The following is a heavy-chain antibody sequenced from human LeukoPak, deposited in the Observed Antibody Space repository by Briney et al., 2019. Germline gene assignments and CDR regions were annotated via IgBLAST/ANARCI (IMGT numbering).Heavy chain of an antibody. V-gene: IGHV4-59*08. CDR2: IYYSGST. CDR1: GGSISDYH. D-gene: IGHD6-6*01. CDR3: ARKVRSSLYNWFDP. Sequence: PSETLSLTCTVSGGSISDYHWNWIRQPPGKTLEWIGSIYYSGSTSYNPSLKSRLTIPVDTSKNQFSLNLNSVTAADTPVYYCARKVRSSLYNWFDPWGQGTLVTVSS. J-gene: IGHJ5*02.